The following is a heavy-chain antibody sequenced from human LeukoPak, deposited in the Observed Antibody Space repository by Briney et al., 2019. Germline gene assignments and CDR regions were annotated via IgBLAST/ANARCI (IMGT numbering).Heavy chain of an antibody. V-gene: IGHV3-48*03. CDR3: ARLSGYDYAYFDY. CDR2: ISSSGSTI. J-gene: IGHJ4*02. Sequence: GGSLRLSCAASGFTFSSYEMNWVRQAQGKGREWVSYISSSGSTIYYADSVKGRFTISRDNAKNSLYLQMNSLRAEDTAVYYCARLSGYDYAYFDYWGQGTLVTVSS. CDR1: GFTFSSYE. D-gene: IGHD5-12*01.